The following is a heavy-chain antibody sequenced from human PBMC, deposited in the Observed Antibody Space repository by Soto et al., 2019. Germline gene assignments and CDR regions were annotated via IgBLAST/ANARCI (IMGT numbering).Heavy chain of an antibody. D-gene: IGHD2-21*02. CDR1: GGTFSSYA. CDR2: IIPIFGTA. J-gene: IGHJ4*02. V-gene: IGHV1-69*01. Sequence: QVQLVQSGAEVKKPGSSVKVSCKASGGTFSSYAISWVRQAPGQGREWMGGIIPIFGTANYAQKFQRRVTITADESTSTAYMELSSLRSEDTAVYYCARVQAYCGGDCYSSWAYWGQGTLVTVSS. CDR3: ARVQAYCGGDCYSSWAY.